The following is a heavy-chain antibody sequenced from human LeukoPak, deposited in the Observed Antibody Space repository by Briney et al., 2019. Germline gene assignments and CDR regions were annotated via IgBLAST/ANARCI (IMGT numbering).Heavy chain of an antibody. Sequence: GGSLRLSCAASGFTFSSYWMSWVRQAPGKGLEWVANIKQDGSEKYYVDSLKGRFTVSRDNAKNSLYLQINSLRVGDTAVYFCARVGAATFYWYYMDVWGKGTTVTVSS. D-gene: IGHD2-15*01. CDR3: ARVGAATFYWYYMDV. V-gene: IGHV3-7*02. CDR1: GFTFSSYW. J-gene: IGHJ6*03. CDR2: IKQDGSEK.